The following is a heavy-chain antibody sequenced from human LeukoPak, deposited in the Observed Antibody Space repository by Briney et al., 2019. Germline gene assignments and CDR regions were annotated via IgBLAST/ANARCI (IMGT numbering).Heavy chain of an antibody. CDR1: GFTFSSYA. CDR2: ISGSGGST. V-gene: IGHV3-23*01. D-gene: IGHD2/OR15-2a*01. Sequence: GGSLRLSCSASGFTFSSYAMSWVRQPPGKGVEWVSAISGSGGSTYYADSVKGRFTISRDNSKNTLYLQMNSLRAEDTAVYYCAKGTRARGEYDYWGQGTLVTVSS. CDR3: AKGTRARGEYDY. J-gene: IGHJ4*02.